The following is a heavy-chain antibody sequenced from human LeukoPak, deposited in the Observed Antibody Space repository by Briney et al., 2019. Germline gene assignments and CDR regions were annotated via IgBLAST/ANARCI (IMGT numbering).Heavy chain of an antibody. CDR1: GGSISSGGYY. CDR3: ARDARRRTTVTNNWFDP. V-gene: IGHV4-31*03. D-gene: IGHD4-17*01. Sequence: SETLSLTCTVSGGSISSGGYYWSWIRQHPGKGLEWIGYIYYSGSTYYNPSLKSRVTISVDTSKNQFSLKLSSVTAADTAVYYCARDARRRTTVTNNWFDPWGQGTLVTVSS. CDR2: IYYSGST. J-gene: IGHJ5*02.